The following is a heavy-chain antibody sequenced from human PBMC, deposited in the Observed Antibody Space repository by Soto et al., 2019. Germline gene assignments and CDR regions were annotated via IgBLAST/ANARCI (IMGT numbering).Heavy chain of an antibody. Sequence: GAXVKVSCKASGYTFTSYGISWVRQAPGQGFEWMGWISAYNGNTNYAQKLQGRVTMTTDTSTSTAYVDLRSLRSDDTAVYYCARDGVDTATGYYYGMDVWGQGTTVTVSS. J-gene: IGHJ6*02. CDR2: ISAYNGNT. V-gene: IGHV1-18*01. D-gene: IGHD5-18*01. CDR1: GYTFTSYG. CDR3: ARDGVDTATGYYYGMDV.